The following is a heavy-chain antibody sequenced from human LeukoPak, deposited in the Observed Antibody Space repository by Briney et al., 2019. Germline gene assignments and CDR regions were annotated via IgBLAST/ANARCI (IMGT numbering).Heavy chain of an antibody. J-gene: IGHJ6*04. CDR3: AELGITMIGGV. CDR2: INSDASVT. V-gene: IGHV3-74*01. Sequence: GGSLRLSCAASGFTFSNYWMHWVRQTPGKGLVWVSRINSDASVTTYADSVKGRFTISRDNAKNSLYLQMNSLRAEDTAVYYCAELGITMIGGVWGKGTTVTISS. D-gene: IGHD3-10*02. CDR1: GFTFSNYW.